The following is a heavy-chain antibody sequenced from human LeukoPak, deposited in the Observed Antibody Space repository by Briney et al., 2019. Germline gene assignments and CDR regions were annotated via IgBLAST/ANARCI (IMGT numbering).Heavy chain of an antibody. J-gene: IGHJ4*02. CDR1: GYTFTGYY. CDR3: ARGIVVVPAAIRTLDY. V-gene: IGHV1-2*02. Sequence: ASVKVSCKASGYTFTGYYMHWVRQAPGQGLEWMGWINPNSGGTNYAQKFQGRVTMTRDTSISTAYMELRSLRSDDTAVYYCARGIVVVPAAIRTLDYWGQGTLVTVSS. CDR2: INPNSGGT. D-gene: IGHD2-2*01.